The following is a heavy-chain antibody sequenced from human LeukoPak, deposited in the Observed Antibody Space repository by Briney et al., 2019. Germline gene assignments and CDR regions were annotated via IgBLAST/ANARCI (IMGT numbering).Heavy chain of an antibody. CDR3: ADGGRGSY. CDR1: GFIFSTYA. CDR2: ISYDGSNK. V-gene: IGHV3-30*01. Sequence: GGSLRLSCAASGFIFSTYAMHWVRQAPGKGLEWVAVISYDGSNKYYADSVKRRFTISRDNSKNTLYLQMNSLRAEDTAVYYCADGGRGSYWGQGTLVTVSS. D-gene: IGHD3-16*01. J-gene: IGHJ4*02.